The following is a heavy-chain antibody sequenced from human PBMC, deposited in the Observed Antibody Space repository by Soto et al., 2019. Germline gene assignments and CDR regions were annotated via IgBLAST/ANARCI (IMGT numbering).Heavy chain of an antibody. V-gene: IGHV3-23*01. Sequence: EVQLLESGGGLVQPGGSLRLSCAASGFTFSSYAMSWVRRAPGKGLEWVSAISGRGGSTYYADSVKGRFTISRDNSKNTLYLQMNSLRAEDTAVYYCAKGRRFWSGYSPLNDAFDIWDQGTMVTVSS. CDR2: ISGRGGST. J-gene: IGHJ3*02. CDR1: GFTFSSYA. D-gene: IGHD3-3*01. CDR3: AKGRRFWSGYSPLNDAFDI.